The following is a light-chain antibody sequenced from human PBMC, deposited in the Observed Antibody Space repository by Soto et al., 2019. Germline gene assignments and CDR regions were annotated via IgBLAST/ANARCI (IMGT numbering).Light chain of an antibody. J-gene: IGLJ1*01. Sequence: SYELTQPPSVSVAPGQTARITCGGNNIGSKSVHWYQQKPGQAPVLVVNDDSDRPSGIPERFSGSNSGNTATLTISGVEAGDEADYYCQVWDRSSDHLYVFGTGTKVTVL. V-gene: IGLV3-21*02. CDR3: QVWDRSSDHLYV. CDR1: NIGSKS. CDR2: DDS.